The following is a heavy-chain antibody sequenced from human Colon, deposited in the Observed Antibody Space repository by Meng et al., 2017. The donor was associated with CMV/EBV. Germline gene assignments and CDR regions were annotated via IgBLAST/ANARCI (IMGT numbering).Heavy chain of an antibody. D-gene: IGHD2-2*01. CDR1: GFTFDDYG. J-gene: IGHJ6*02. CDR2: INWNGGNP. Sequence: GESLKISCVASGFTFDDYGMSWVRQTPTKGLEWVCNINWNGGNPGYGDSVKGRFTISRDNANNCLYLEMNNLRAEDTAVYYCARDLPYLYGMDVWGQGTTVTVSS. V-gene: IGHV3-20*04. CDR3: ARDLPYLYGMDV.